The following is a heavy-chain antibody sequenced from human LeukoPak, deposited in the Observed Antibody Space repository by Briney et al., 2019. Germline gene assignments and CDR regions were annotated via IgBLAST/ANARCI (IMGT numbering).Heavy chain of an antibody. CDR3: ARGRAGIAAAGFDY. CDR2: ISFDGGNK. CDR1: GFTFSMSA. Sequence: GRSLRLSCATSGFTFSMSAMHWVRLAPGKGLDWVAVISFDGGNKFYADSVKGRFSISRDDSKNTLYLQMNSLGLDDTAVYFCARGRAGIAAAGFDYWGQGTLVTVSS. D-gene: IGHD6-13*01. V-gene: IGHV3-30-3*01. J-gene: IGHJ4*02.